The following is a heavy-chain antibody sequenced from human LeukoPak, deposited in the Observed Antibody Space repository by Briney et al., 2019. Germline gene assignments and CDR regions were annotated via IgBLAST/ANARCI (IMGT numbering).Heavy chain of an antibody. D-gene: IGHD6-6*01. CDR1: GFTFSSYS. J-gene: IGHJ3*02. V-gene: IGHV3-30*02. Sequence: GGSLRLSCAASGFTFSSYSMNWVRQAPGKGLEWVAFIRSDSNKYYVDSVKGRFTISRDNSKNTLYLQMNILSAEDTATYYRAKDSNSWAFDIWGQGTMVTVSS. CDR2: IRSDSNK. CDR3: AKDSNSWAFDI.